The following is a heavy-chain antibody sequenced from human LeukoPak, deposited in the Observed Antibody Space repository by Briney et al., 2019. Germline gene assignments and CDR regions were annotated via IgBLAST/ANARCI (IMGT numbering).Heavy chain of an antibody. D-gene: IGHD3-9*01. CDR3: ARPSGDILTGYYGL. CDR1: GGSFSGYY. Sequence: PSETLSLTCAVYGGSFSGYYWSWIRQPPGKGLEWIGEINHSGSTNYNPSLKSRVTISVDTSKNQFSLKLRSVTAADTAVYYCARPSGDILTGYYGLRGQGTLVTVSS. CDR2: INHSGST. J-gene: IGHJ4*02. V-gene: IGHV4-34*01.